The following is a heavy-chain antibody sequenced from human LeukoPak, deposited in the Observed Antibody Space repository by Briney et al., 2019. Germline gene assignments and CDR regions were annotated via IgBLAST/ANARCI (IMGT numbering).Heavy chain of an antibody. Sequence: PGGSLRLSCAASGFTFSSYGMHWVRQAPGKGLEWVAVISYDGSNKYYADSVKGRFTISRDNSKNTLYLQMNSLRAEDTAVYYCAKVWAAAGTEYWGQGTLVTVSS. CDR2: ISYDGSNK. D-gene: IGHD6-13*01. V-gene: IGHV3-30*18. CDR3: AKVWAAAGTEY. J-gene: IGHJ4*02. CDR1: GFTFSSYG.